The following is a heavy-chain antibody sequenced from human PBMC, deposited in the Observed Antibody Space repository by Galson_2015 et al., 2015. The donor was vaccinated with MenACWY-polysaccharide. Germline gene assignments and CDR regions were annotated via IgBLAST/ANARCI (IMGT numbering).Heavy chain of an antibody. CDR2: ISSSGDNT. CDR3: AKDLRKTTAVPRRLDC. Sequence: SLRLSCAASGLTFSNYAMSWVRQAPGKGLEWVSVISSSGDNTYYADSVKGRFTISRDNSKNTLFLQMNSLRVEDTALYYCAKDLRKTTAVPRRLDCSGQGTPVTVSA. J-gene: IGHJ4*02. D-gene: IGHD4-17*01. CDR1: GLTFSNYA. V-gene: IGHV3-23*01.